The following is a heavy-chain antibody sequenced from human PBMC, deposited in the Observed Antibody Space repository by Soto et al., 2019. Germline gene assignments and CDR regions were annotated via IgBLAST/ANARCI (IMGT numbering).Heavy chain of an antibody. CDR2: ISYDGSNK. D-gene: IGHD2-2*02. J-gene: IGHJ6*02. Sequence: PGGSLRLSCAASGFTFSSHAMHWVRQAPGKGLEWVAVISYDGSNKYYADSVKGRFTISRDNSKNTLYLQMNSLRAEDTAVYYCASGLAQDIVVVPAALRRDYYYYGMDVWGQGTTVTVSS. V-gene: IGHV3-30-3*01. CDR1: GFTFSSHA. CDR3: ASGLAQDIVVVPAALRRDYYYYGMDV.